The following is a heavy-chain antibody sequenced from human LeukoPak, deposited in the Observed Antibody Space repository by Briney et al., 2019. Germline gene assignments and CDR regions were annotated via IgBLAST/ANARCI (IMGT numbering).Heavy chain of an antibody. Sequence: ASVTVSFKASGYTFTAYYMHWVRQAPGQGLEWMGWMNPNSGNAGYAQKFQGRISMTRNTSINTVYMELSSLRSEDTAVYYCARDMIVAYGMDLWGQGTTVTVSS. CDR1: GYTFTAYY. CDR2: MNPNSGNA. J-gene: IGHJ6*02. CDR3: ARDMIVAYGMDL. V-gene: IGHV1-8*02. D-gene: IGHD3-22*01.